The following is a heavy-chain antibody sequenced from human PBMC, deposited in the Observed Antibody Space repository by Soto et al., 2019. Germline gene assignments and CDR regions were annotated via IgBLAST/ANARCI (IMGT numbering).Heavy chain of an antibody. CDR1: GYTLTEIS. Sequence: ASVKVSCKVSGYTLTEISMHWVRQAPGKGLEWMGGLDPEDGETIYAQKLQGRATMTEDTSTDTAYMELSSLRSEDTAVYYCATDSSSGXXFEIDYWGQGTLVTVSS. CDR3: ATDSSSGXXFEIDY. V-gene: IGHV1-24*01. J-gene: IGHJ4*02. CDR2: LDPEDGET. D-gene: IGHD1-26*01.